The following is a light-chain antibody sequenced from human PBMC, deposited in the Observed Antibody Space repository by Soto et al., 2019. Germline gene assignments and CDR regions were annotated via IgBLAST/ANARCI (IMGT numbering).Light chain of an antibody. CDR3: QQYRSYST. CDR2: DAS. V-gene: IGKV1-5*01. CDR1: QSIRSL. J-gene: IGKJ5*01. Sequence: DIQLTQSHPPLSASVGDRVTITGRGRQSIRSLLAWYQQKPGTAPKVLIYDASSLGSGVPSMFSGGASGTEFSLTISSLRPDDFATYCCQQYRSYSTFGQGTRLEIK.